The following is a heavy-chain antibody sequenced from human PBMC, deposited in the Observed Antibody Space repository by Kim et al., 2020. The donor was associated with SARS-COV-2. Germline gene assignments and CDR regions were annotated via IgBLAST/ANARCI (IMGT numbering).Heavy chain of an antibody. D-gene: IGHD6-6*01. V-gene: IGHV3-23*01. CDR3: AKDRDGGSSSQSYYFDY. Sequence: VQGRFTISRDNSKNTLYLQMNSLRAEDTAVYYCAKDRDGGSSSQSYYFDYWGQGTLVTVSS. J-gene: IGHJ4*02.